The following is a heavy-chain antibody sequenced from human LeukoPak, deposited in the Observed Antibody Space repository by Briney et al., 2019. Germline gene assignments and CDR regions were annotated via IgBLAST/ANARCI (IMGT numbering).Heavy chain of an antibody. CDR2: IYSDGST. Sequence: GGSLRLSCAASGFTVSSNYMSWVRQAPGKGLEWVSAIYSDGSTYYADSVKGRFTISRDNSKNTLYLQMNSLRAEDTAIYYCAREKGRTLDVWGKGTTVTISS. V-gene: IGHV3-66*01. CDR1: GFTVSSNY. CDR3: AREKGRTLDV. D-gene: IGHD3/OR15-3a*01. J-gene: IGHJ6*04.